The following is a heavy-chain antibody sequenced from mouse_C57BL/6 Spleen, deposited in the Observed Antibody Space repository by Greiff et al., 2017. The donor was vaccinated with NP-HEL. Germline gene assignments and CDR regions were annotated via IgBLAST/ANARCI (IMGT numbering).Heavy chain of an antibody. Sequence: QVHVKQPGAELVKPGASVKLSCKASGYTFTSYWMHWVKPRPGRGLEWIGRLDPNSGGTKYNEKFKSKATLTVDKPSSTAYMQLSSLTSEDSAVYYCARADTTVAARDWGQGTTLTVSS. CDR1: GYTFTSYW. D-gene: IGHD1-1*01. CDR3: ARADTTVAARD. CDR2: LDPNSGGT. J-gene: IGHJ2*01. V-gene: IGHV1-72*01.